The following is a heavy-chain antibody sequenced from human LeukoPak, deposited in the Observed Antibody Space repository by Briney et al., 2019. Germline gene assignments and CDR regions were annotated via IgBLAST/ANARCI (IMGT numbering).Heavy chain of an antibody. CDR3: ARGGSVDFWSGYYTRYYGMDV. Sequence: GSSVKVSCKASGGTFISYAISWVRQAPGQGLEWMGGIIPIFGTANYAQKFQGRVTITADESTSTAYMELSSLRSEDTAVYYCARGGSVDFWSGYYTRYYGMDVWGQGTTVTVSS. CDR1: GGTFISYA. J-gene: IGHJ6*02. CDR2: IIPIFGTA. D-gene: IGHD3-3*01. V-gene: IGHV1-69*01.